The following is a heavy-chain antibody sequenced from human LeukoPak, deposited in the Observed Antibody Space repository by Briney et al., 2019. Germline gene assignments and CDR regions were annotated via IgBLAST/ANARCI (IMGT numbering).Heavy chain of an antibody. Sequence: PGGSLRLSCAASGFTFSSYAMSWVRQAPGKGLEWVSAISGSGGSTYYADSVKGRFTISGDNSKNTLYLQMNSLRAEDTAVYYCAKARQRIHYYGMDVWGQGTTVTVSS. CDR2: ISGSGGST. J-gene: IGHJ6*02. V-gene: IGHV3-23*01. D-gene: IGHD2-15*01. CDR1: GFTFSSYA. CDR3: AKARQRIHYYGMDV.